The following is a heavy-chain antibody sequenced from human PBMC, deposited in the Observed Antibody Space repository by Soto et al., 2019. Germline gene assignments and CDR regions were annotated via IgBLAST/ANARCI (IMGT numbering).Heavy chain of an antibody. CDR1: GFSFSSFS. V-gene: IGHV3-21*01. Sequence: GGGLVKPGGSLRLSCAASGFSFSSFSMNWVRQAPGKGLEWVSYIGSSSRYIYYADSVKGRFTISRDNAKNSLYLQLNSLRAEDTAVYYCARASDYFDYWGQGTLVTVSS. J-gene: IGHJ4*02. CDR3: ARASDYFDY. CDR2: IGSSSRYI.